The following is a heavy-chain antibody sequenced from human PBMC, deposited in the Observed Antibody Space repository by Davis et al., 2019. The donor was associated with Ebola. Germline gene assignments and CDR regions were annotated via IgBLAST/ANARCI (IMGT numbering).Heavy chain of an antibody. V-gene: IGHV3-21*04. J-gene: IGHJ4*02. CDR1: GFTVSSNY. D-gene: IGHD3-10*01. CDR3: AKPDLYGSRFDY. CDR2: ISSSSSYI. Sequence: GESLKISCAASGFTVSSNYMSWVRQAPGKGLEWVSSISSSSSYIYYADSVKGRFTISRDNAKNTLYLQMNSLRAEDTAVYYCAKPDLYGSRFDYWGQGTLVTVSS.